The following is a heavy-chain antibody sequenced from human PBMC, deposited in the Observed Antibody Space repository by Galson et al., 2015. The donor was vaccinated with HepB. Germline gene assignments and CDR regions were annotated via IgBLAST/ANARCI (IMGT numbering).Heavy chain of an antibody. CDR1: GYTFTSYD. V-gene: IGHV1-8*01. CDR3: ARVEIAAAGSPPLFSGMDI. J-gene: IGHJ6*02. CDR2: MNPNSANT. Sequence: SVKVSCKASGYTFTSYDINWVRQATGQGLEWMGWMNPNSANTGYAQKFQGRVTMTRDTSITTAYMELSSLRSEDTAVYYCARVEIAAAGSPPLFSGMDIWGQGTTVTVSS. D-gene: IGHD6-13*01.